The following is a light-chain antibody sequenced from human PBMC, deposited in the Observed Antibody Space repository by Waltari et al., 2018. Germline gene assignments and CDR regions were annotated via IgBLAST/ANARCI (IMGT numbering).Light chain of an antibody. CDR3: QNHERLPAT. V-gene: IGKV3-20*01. CDR2: GAS. Sequence: EVVLTQSPGTLSLSPGETATLSCRASQSIGRYLVWYQQKSGQAPRLLIYGASTRATGIPYRFSGSGSGTDFSLTISRLEAEDFAVYYCQNHERLPATFSQGTKVEIK. J-gene: IGKJ1*01. CDR1: QSIGRY.